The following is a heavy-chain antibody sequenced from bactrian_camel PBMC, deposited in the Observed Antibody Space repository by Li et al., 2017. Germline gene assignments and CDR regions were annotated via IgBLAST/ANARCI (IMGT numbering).Heavy chain of an antibody. D-gene: IGHD1*01. CDR3: ACAADWRAPPRVFDARDYRY. Sequence: HVQLVESGGGSVQAGGSLRLSCVASGDTTNYGCLGWFRQAPGKEREGVAAVYTGSGHSYYADSVKGRFTISQDNAKNTVYLQMNSLKPEDTAIYYCACAADWRAPPRVFDARDYRYWGRGTQVTVS. J-gene: IGHJ4*01. CDR1: GDTTNYGC. V-gene: IGHV3S54*01. CDR2: VYTGSGHS.